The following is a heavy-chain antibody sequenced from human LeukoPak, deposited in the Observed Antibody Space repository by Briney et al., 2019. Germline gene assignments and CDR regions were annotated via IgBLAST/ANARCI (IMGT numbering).Heavy chain of an antibody. J-gene: IGHJ3*02. CDR2: INPSGGST. V-gene: IGHV1-46*01. CDR3: ASQTYYYDSSGYYPDAFDI. Sequence: ASVKVSCKASGYTFTSYYMHWVRQAPGQGLEWVGIINPSGGSTSYAQKFQGRVTMTRDMSTSTVYMELSSLRSEDTAVYYCASQTYYYDSSGYYPDAFDIWGQGTMVTVSS. D-gene: IGHD3-22*01. CDR1: GYTFTSYY.